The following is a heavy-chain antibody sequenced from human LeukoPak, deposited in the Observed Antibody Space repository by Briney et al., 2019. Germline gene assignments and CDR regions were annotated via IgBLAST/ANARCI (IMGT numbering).Heavy chain of an antibody. CDR2: INPNSGGT. Sequence: ASVKVSCKASGYTFTAYYIHWVRQAPGQGLEWMGWINPNSGGTNYAQKFQGRVTLTRDTSITTAYMELNRLRSDDTAVYYCAKCSSGSYCSSGDYWGQGTLVTVSS. V-gene: IGHV1-2*02. D-gene: IGHD2-15*01. J-gene: IGHJ4*02. CDR1: GYTFTAYY. CDR3: AKCSSGSYCSSGDY.